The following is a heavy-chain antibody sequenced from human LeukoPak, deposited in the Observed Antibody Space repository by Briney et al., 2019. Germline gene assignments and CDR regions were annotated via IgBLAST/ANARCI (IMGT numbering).Heavy chain of an antibody. V-gene: IGHV4-39*01. CDR2: IYYSGST. Sequence: SETLSLTCIVSRGSISTTSLYWGWLRQPPGKALEWIGNIYYSGSTDYNPSLKSRVTIAVDTSKNQFSLKLSSVTAADTAVYYCARQTYSTYKWFDPWGQGTLVTVSS. CDR1: RGSISTTSLY. D-gene: IGHD6-13*01. J-gene: IGHJ5*02. CDR3: ARQTYSTYKWFDP.